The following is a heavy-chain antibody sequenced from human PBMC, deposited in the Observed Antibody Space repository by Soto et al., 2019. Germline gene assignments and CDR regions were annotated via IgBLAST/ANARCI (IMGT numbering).Heavy chain of an antibody. Sequence: QVQLVESGGGVVQPGRSLRLSCAASGFTFSRYGMHWVRQAPGQGLEWVAVIWYDGSKEYYVDSVKGRVTISRDNSKNKLYLQMNSLTVEDTAVYYCARAGISEATHVGWFDPWGQGTLVTVSS. CDR1: GFTFSRYG. D-gene: IGHD1-1*01. J-gene: IGHJ5*02. CDR3: ARAGISEATHVGWFDP. CDR2: IWYDGSKE. V-gene: IGHV3-33*01.